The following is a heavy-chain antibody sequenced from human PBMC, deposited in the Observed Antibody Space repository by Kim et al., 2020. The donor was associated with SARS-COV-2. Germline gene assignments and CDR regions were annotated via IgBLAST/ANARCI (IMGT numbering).Heavy chain of an antibody. CDR2: INTNTGNP. D-gene: IGHD3-22*01. CDR1: GYTFTSYA. CDR3: AREVDDSSGHPY. Sequence: ASVKVSCKASGYTFTSYAMNWVRQAPGQGLEWMGWINTNTGNPTYAQGFTGRFAFSLDTSVSTAYLQLSSLKAEDTAVYYCAREVDDSSGHPYWGQGTLVTVSS. V-gene: IGHV7-4-1*02. J-gene: IGHJ4*02.